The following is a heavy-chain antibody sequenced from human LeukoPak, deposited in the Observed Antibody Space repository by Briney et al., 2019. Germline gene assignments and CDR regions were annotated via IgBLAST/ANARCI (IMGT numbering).Heavy chain of an antibody. J-gene: IGHJ4*02. CDR3: AKAPGYWAHDY. V-gene: IGHV3-23*01. CDR2: IDVTGGGT. Sequence: GGSLRLSCAASGFTFTNHVMSWVRQAPGKGLEWVSGIDVTGGGTYHAEAVKGRFTISNNNSKNMLYLQMNPRRAEDTAVYYCAKAPGYWAHDYWGQGTLVTVSS. D-gene: IGHD2-8*02. CDR1: GFTFTNHV.